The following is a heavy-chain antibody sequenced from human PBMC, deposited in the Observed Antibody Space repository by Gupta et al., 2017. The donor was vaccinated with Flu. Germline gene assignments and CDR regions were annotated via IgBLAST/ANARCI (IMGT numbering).Heavy chain of an antibody. CDR1: GGSISSSSYY. CDR3: ARHQSGSNSLLYPPNWFDP. J-gene: IGHJ5*02. V-gene: IGHV4-39*01. Sequence: QLQLQESGPGLVKPSETLSLTCTVSGGSISSSSYYCGWIRRPPGKGLEWIGGIYYSGSTYYNPSLQSRVTISVDTSKNQFSLKLSSVTAADTAVYYCARHQSGSNSLLYPPNWFDPWGQGTLVTVSS. CDR2: IYYSGST. D-gene: IGHD2-2*01.